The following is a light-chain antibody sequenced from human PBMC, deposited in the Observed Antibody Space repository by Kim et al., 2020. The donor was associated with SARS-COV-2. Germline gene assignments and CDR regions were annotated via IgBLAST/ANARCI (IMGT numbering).Light chain of an antibody. CDR3: SSYRISRYV. CDR2: DVS. J-gene: IGLJ1*01. CDR1: SSDVGGYNY. Sequence: QSALTQPASVSGSPGQSITISCTGTSSDVGGYNYVSWYQQYPGKAPKLMIYDVSKRPSGVSNRFSGSKSGNTASLTISGLQAEDEADYYCSSYRISRYVFGTGTKVTVL. V-gene: IGLV2-14*03.